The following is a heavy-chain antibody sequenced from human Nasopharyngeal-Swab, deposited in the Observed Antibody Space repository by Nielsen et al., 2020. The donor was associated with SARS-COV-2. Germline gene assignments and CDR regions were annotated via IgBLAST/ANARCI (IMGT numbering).Heavy chain of an antibody. J-gene: IGHJ4*02. Sequence: GESLKLSCAASGFTFDNFAMSWVRQAPGKGLEWVSSLSGSGANTYYADSVKGRFTISRDNSKNTLYLLMNSLRAEDTALYYCAKDGGGWYTSGWYYFDYWGQGTLVTVSS. D-gene: IGHD6-19*01. V-gene: IGHV3-23*01. CDR2: LSGSGANT. CDR1: GFTFDNFA. CDR3: AKDGGGWYTSGWYYFDY.